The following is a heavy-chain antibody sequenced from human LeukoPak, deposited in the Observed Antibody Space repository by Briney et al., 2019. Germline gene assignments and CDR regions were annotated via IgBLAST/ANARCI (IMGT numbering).Heavy chain of an antibody. CDR1: GFTFSSYS. V-gene: IGHV3-21*01. CDR3: ARGVVPDWIQLWLQSFDC. J-gene: IGHJ4*02. Sequence: PGGSLRLSCAASGFTFSSYSMNWVRQAPGKGLEWVSSISSSSGYIYYADSVKGRFTISRDNAKNSLYLQMNSLRAEDTAVYYCARGVVPDWIQLWLQSFDCWGQGTLVTVSS. CDR2: ISSSSGYI. D-gene: IGHD5-18*01.